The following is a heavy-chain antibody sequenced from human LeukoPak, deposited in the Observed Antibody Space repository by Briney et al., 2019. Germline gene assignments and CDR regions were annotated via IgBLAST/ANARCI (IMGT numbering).Heavy chain of an antibody. CDR1: GFTVSNTY. Sequence: GGSLRLSCAASGFTVSNTYMSWVRQAPGKGLEWVSVIYSGGSTYYADSVKGRFTISRDNSENTLYLQMNSLRAEDTAVYYCARSSSFDYWGQGTLVTVSS. CDR2: IYSGGST. CDR3: ARSSSFDY. J-gene: IGHJ4*02. D-gene: IGHD6-6*01. V-gene: IGHV3-53*01.